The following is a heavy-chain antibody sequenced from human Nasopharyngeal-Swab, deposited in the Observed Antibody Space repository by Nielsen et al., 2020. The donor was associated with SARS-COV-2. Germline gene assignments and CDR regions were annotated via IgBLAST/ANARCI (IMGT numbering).Heavy chain of an antibody. D-gene: IGHD3-10*01. Sequence: TVSCKASGYSFAPSWIGWVRPMPWKGLEWMGIIYPCDSDTRYSPSFQGQVTISVDKSISTAYLQWSSLKASDTAMYFCARIKDGSGFGWFDPWGQGTLVTVSS. CDR2: IYPCDSDT. J-gene: IGHJ5*02. CDR3: ARIKDGSGFGWFDP. V-gene: IGHV5-51*01. CDR1: GYSFAPSW.